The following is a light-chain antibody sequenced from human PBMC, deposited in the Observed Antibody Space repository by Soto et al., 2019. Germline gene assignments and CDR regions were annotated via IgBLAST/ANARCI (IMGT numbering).Light chain of an antibody. V-gene: IGLV2-11*01. Sequence: QSALTQPRSVSGSSGHSVTISCTGTSSDVGGYSYVSWYQQHPGKAPKLMISDVSKRPSGVPDRFSGSKFGNTASLTISGLQAEDEADYYCCSYAGAFTYVFGGGTKVTVL. CDR1: SSDVGGYSY. J-gene: IGLJ1*01. CDR2: DVS. CDR3: CSYAGAFTYV.